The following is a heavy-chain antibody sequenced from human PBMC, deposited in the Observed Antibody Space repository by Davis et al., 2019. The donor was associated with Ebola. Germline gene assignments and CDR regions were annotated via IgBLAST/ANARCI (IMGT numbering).Heavy chain of an antibody. V-gene: IGHV3-30*04. J-gene: IGHJ3*02. Sequence: GGSLRLSCAASGFTFSSYTLHWVRQAPGKGLEWVAVKSYDGDNNYHADSVQGRFTISRDNSKNTLYLQMNSLRAEDTAIYYCARGAYGDYIVKAFDIWGQGTKVTVSS. CDR3: ARGAYGDYIVKAFDI. D-gene: IGHD4-17*01. CDR2: KSYDGDNN. CDR1: GFTFSSYT.